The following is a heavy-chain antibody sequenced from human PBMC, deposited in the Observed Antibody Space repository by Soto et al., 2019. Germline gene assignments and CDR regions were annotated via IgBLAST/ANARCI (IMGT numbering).Heavy chain of an antibody. Sequence: ASVKVSSKASGYTFTSYGISWVLQAPGQLLEWIGWISAYNGNTNYAQKLQGRVTMTTDTSTSTAYMELRSLRSDDTAVYYCARDKRITIFGVVIGPPDYWGQGTLVTVSS. CDR2: ISAYNGNT. V-gene: IGHV1-18*01. J-gene: IGHJ4*02. D-gene: IGHD3-3*01. CDR3: ARDKRITIFGVVIGPPDY. CDR1: GYTFTSYG.